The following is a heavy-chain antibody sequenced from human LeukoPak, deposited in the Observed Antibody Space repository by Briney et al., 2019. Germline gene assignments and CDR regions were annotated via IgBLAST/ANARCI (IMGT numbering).Heavy chain of an antibody. D-gene: IGHD2-2*01. CDR1: GFTFSSYG. J-gene: IGHJ4*02. CDR3: AKDGRYCSSTSCYNANFDY. CDR2: IWYDGSNK. Sequence: GGSLRLSCAASGFTFSSYGMHWVRQAPGKGLEWVAVIWYDGSNKYYADSVKGRFTISRDNSKNTLYLQMNSLRAEDTAVYYCAKDGRYCSSTSCYNANFDYWGQGTLVTVSS. V-gene: IGHV3-33*06.